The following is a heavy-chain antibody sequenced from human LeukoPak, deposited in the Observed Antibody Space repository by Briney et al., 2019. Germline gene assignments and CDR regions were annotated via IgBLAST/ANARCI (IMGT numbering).Heavy chain of an antibody. V-gene: IGHV3-15*01. CDR3: TTDVGYGDYYFDY. CDR2: IKSKTDGGTT. CDR1: GFTFSNAW. J-gene: IGHJ4*02. D-gene: IGHD4-17*01. Sequence: PGGSLRLSCAASGFTFSNAWMSWVRQAPGKGLEWVGRIKSKTDGGTTDYAAPVKGRFTISRDDSKNTLYLQMNSLKTEDTAVYYCTTDVGYGDYYFDYWGQGTLVTVSS.